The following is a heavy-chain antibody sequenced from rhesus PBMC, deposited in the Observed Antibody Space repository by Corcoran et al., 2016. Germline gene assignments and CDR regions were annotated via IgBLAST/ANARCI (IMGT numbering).Heavy chain of an antibody. CDR3: TRFDY. CDR1: GFTFKTYG. J-gene: IGHJ4*01. CDR2: ISLDGRKK. Sequence: EVQVVESGGGLVQPGGSLRLSCAASGFTFKTYGFPGVRQAPGKGREWVAVISLDGRKKYSADSVEDRFTISRDNSKNSVYLQMNNLKLEDMAVYYCTRFDYWGQGVLVTVSS. V-gene: IGHV3-54*02.